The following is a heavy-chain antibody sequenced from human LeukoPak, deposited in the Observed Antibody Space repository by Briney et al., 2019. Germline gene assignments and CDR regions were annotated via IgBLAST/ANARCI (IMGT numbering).Heavy chain of an antibody. CDR3: ARDHNTIFGVVILYYYGMDV. V-gene: IGHV1-18*01. D-gene: IGHD3-3*01. CDR1: GYTFTSYG. J-gene: IGHJ6*02. Sequence: ASVKVSRKASGYTFTSYGISWVRQAPGQGLEWMGWISAYNGNTNYAQKLQGRVTMTTDTSTSTAYMELRSLRSDDTAVYYCARDHNTIFGVVILYYYGMDVWGQGTTVTVSS. CDR2: ISAYNGNT.